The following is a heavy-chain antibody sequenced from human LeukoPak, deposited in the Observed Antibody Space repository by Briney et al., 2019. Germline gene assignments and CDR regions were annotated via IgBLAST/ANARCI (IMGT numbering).Heavy chain of an antibody. CDR1: GGTFSSHA. Sequence: SVKVSCKASGGTFSSHAISWVRQAPGQGLEWMGGIIPIFGTANYAQKLQGRVTITADESTSTAYMELSSLRSEDTAVYYCARGAPPVAIFGVVVGSHYYYYMDVWGKGTTVTVSS. J-gene: IGHJ6*03. V-gene: IGHV1-69*13. D-gene: IGHD3-3*01. CDR2: IIPIFGTA. CDR3: ARGAPPVAIFGVVVGSHYYYYMDV.